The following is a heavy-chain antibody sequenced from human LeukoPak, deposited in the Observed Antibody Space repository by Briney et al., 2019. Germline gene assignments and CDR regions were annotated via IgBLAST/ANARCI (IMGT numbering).Heavy chain of an antibody. CDR3: VKEADSGAYRTSDY. CDR1: GFTFSSCG. V-gene: IGHV3-30*18. D-gene: IGHD6-19*01. J-gene: IGHJ4*02. Sequence: GRSLRLSCVASGFTFSSCGMHWVRQAPGKGLEWLAVFSYDGINKHYRDSVKGRFTISGDNSKNTLSLQMNSLRAEDTGVYYCVKEADSGAYRTSDYWGQGTLVTVSS. CDR2: FSYDGINK.